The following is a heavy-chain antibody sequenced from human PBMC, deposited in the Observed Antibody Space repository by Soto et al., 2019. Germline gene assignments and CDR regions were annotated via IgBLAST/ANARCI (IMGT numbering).Heavy chain of an antibody. CDR2: INGGNDNT. D-gene: IGHD3-16*01. CDR1: GYSFTTYA. Sequence: GASVKVSCKASGYSFTTYAMHWVRQAPGQGLEWMGWINGGNDNTKYSQKFQGRVTITRDTSASTAYMELSSLRSEDTAVYYCAIRSRWYYVSSWGQGTLVTVSS. J-gene: IGHJ5*02. V-gene: IGHV1-3*01. CDR3: AIRSRWYYVSS.